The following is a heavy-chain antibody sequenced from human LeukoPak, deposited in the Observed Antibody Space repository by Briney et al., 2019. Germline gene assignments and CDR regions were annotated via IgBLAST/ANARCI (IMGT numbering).Heavy chain of an antibody. J-gene: IGHJ4*02. CDR1: GFTFSNAW. Sequence: GGSLRLSCAASGFTFSNAWMSWVRQAPGKGLQGVGRIKSKTDGGTTDYAAPVKGRFTISRDDSKNTLYLQMSSLKTEDTAVYHCTTMTVVPTDYWGQGTLVTVSS. D-gene: IGHD2-2*01. V-gene: IGHV3-15*01. CDR2: IKSKTDGGTT. CDR3: TTMTVVPTDY.